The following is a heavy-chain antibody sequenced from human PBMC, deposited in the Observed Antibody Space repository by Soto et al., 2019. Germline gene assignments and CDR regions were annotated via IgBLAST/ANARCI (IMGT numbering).Heavy chain of an antibody. Sequence: GESLKISCKGPGFTFTSYWIAWVRQMRGKGLEWMGINYPGDSDSSYSPSFQGQVTISADKSINTAYLHWSSLKASDTAIYYCAKHEGYCSTTTCSNFDYWGQGTLVTVSS. CDR3: AKHEGYCSTTTCSNFDY. CDR2: NYPGDSDS. CDR1: GFTFTSYW. V-gene: IGHV5-51*01. J-gene: IGHJ4*02. D-gene: IGHD2-2*01.